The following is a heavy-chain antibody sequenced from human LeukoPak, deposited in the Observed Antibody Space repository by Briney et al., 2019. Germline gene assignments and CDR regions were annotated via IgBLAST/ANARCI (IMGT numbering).Heavy chain of an antibody. CDR1: GGSISSSSYY. CDR3: ARGYYYGSGSIHFDY. Sequence: PSETLSLTCTVYGGSISSSSYYWGWISQPPGKGLEWIGSIYYSGTTYYNPSLTSRVTMSVDTSKNQFSLKLSSLTAADTAVYYCARGYYYGSGSIHFDYWGQGTLVPVSS. V-gene: IGHV4-39*07. J-gene: IGHJ4*02. D-gene: IGHD3-10*01. CDR2: IYYSGTT.